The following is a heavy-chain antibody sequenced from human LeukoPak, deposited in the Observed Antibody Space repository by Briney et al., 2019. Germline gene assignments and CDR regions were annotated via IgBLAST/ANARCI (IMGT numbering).Heavy chain of an antibody. CDR2: IYASGST. CDR1: GGSISSYY. CDR3: ARTTEGYAGGPGYSYYYYMDV. J-gene: IGHJ6*03. Sequence: SETLSLTCTVSGGSISSYYWSWIRQPAGKGLEWIGLIYASGSTNYNPSLKSRFTMSVDTSKNQLSLKLNTATAADTAVYYCARTTEGYAGGPGYSYYYYMDVWGKGTTVTISS. V-gene: IGHV4-4*07. D-gene: IGHD5-12*01.